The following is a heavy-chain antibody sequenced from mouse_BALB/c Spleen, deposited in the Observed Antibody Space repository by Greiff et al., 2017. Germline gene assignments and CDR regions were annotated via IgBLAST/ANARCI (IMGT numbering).Heavy chain of an antibody. V-gene: IGHV5-17*02. CDR3: ARGDYYGSRAWFAY. CDR1: GFTFSSFG. Sequence: LVESGGGLVQPGGSRKLSCAASGFTFSSFGMHWVRQAPEKGLEWVAYISSGSSTIYYADTVKGRFTISRDNPKNTLFLQMTSLRSEDTAMYYCARGDYYGSRAWFAYWGQGTLVTVSA. J-gene: IGHJ3*01. CDR2: ISSGSSTI. D-gene: IGHD1-1*01.